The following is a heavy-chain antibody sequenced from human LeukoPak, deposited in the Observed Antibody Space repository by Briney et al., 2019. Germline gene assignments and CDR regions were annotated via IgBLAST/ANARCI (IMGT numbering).Heavy chain of an antibody. V-gene: IGHV1-18*04. CDR3: ASSPQNHTAVAGRSEYFQH. Sequence: ASVKVSCKASGYTFTSYGISWVRQAPGQGLEWMGWISAYNGNTNYAQKLQGRVTMTTDTSTSTAYMELRGLRSDDTAVYYCASSPQNHTAVAGRSEYFQHWGQGTLVTVSS. CDR2: ISAYNGNT. CDR1: GYTFTSYG. D-gene: IGHD6-19*01. J-gene: IGHJ1*01.